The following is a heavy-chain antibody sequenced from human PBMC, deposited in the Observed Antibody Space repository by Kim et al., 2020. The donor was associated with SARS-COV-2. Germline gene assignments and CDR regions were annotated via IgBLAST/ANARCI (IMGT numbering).Heavy chain of an antibody. D-gene: IGHD2-15*01. CDR2: SGGST. V-gene: IGHV3-23*01. Sequence: SGGSTYYADSLKGRFTISRDNSKNTLYLQMNSLRAEDTAVYYCASLLGISWGQGTLVTVSS. J-gene: IGHJ5*02. CDR3: ASLLGIS.